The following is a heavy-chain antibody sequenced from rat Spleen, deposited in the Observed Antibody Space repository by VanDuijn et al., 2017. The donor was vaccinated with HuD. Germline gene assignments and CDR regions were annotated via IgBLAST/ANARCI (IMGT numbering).Heavy chain of an antibody. CDR3: ATHNSGYFDY. V-gene: IGHV5-19*01. CDR1: GFTFTNYG. D-gene: IGHD4-3*01. CDR2: ISTGGDDT. Sequence: EVQLVESGGDLVQPGRSLKLSCAASGFTFTNYGMHWIRQAPTKGLEWVASISTGGDDTYYRDSVKGRFTISRDDEESTLYLQMDSLRSEDTATYFCATHNSGYFDYWGQGVMVTVSS. J-gene: IGHJ2*01.